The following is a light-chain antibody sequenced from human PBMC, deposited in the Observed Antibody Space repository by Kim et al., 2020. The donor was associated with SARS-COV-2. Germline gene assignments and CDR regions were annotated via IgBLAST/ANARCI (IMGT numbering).Light chain of an antibody. Sequence: PGGTVTRTCGSTTGPVNSNQYAFWFQQKHGQAPRTLIYDTNKGQSWTPSRFSGSLRGGEAALTLSGAQPEDEADYYCLLYCSGARVFGGGTQLTVL. CDR3: LLYCSGARV. CDR2: DTN. J-gene: IGLJ3*02. CDR1: TGPVNSNQY. V-gene: IGLV7-46*01.